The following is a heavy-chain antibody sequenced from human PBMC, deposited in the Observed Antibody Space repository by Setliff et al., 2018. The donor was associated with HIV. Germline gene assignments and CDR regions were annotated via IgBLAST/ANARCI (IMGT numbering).Heavy chain of an antibody. CDR2: INPSGDAT. CDR3: AGSILTGYYTFGADY. Sequence: ASVKVSCKASGYIFTNYYMHWVRQAPGQGLEWMGIINPSGDATTYAQKFQGRVIMTRDTSTNTLYMELSNLRSEDTALYYCAGSILTGYYTFGADYWGQGTLVTVSS. V-gene: IGHV1-46*01. CDR1: GYIFTNYY. J-gene: IGHJ4*02. D-gene: IGHD3-9*01.